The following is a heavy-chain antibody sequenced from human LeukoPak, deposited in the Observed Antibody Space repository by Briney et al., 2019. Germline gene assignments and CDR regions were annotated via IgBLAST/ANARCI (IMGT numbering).Heavy chain of an antibody. J-gene: IGHJ4*02. D-gene: IGHD6-13*01. Sequence: PGGSLRLSCATSGFTFSSYAMSWVRQAPGKGLEWVSAISGSGGSTYYADSAKGRFTISRDNSKNTLYLQMNSLRAEDTAVYYCAKEYYSSSWYFDYWGQGTLVTVSS. CDR2: ISGSGGST. CDR3: AKEYYSSSWYFDY. V-gene: IGHV3-23*01. CDR1: GFTFSSYA.